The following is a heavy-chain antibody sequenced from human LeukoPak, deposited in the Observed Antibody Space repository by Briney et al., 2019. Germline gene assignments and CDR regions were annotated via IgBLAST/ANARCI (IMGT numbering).Heavy chain of an antibody. CDR2: INHSGST. CDR1: GGSFSAYY. Sequence: SETLSLTCAVYGGSFSAYYCNWIRQPPGKGLEWIGEINHSGSTNYNPSLKSRVTISVDTSKNQFSLKLSSVTAADTAVYYCARGQDYYNCSCVYYYDDYWGQGTLVTVSS. V-gene: IGHV4-34*01. J-gene: IGHJ4*02. D-gene: IGHD3-22*01. CDR3: ARGQDYYNCSCVYYYDDY.